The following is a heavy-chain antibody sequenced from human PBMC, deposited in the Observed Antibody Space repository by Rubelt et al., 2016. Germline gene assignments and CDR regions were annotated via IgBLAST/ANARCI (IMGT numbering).Heavy chain of an antibody. CDR1: SYS. J-gene: IGHJ5*02. Sequence: SYSMNWVRQAPGKGLEWVSYISSSSSTIYYADSVKGRFTISRDNSKNTLSLQMNSLRAEDTAVYYCARDVAAAGLAGDNWFDPWGQGTLVTVSS. CDR3: ARDVAAAGLAGDNWFDP. CDR2: ISSSSSTI. D-gene: IGHD6-13*01. V-gene: IGHV3-48*01.